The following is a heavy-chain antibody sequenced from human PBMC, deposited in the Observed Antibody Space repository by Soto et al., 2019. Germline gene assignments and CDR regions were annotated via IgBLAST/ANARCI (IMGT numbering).Heavy chain of an antibody. CDR3: AKDRRYYYDIETHYGLDV. CDR2: ITSDAEYH. J-gene: IGHJ6*02. V-gene: IGHV3-30*18. D-gene: IGHD3-22*01. Sequence: QVHLVESGGRVVQPGGSLRLSCEASGFNFRDYNMFWVRQAPGKGLEWVALITSDAEYHYYEDSVKGRFTISRDNSKSTLSLQLTGLRADDTAVYYCAKDRRYYYDIETHYGLDVWGQGTTVSVSS. CDR1: GFNFRDYN.